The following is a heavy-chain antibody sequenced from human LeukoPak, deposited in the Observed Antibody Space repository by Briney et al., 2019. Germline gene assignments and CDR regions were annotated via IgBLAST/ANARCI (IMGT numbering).Heavy chain of an antibody. Sequence: GASVKVSCKASGYTFTGYYMHWVRQAPGQGPEWMGWINPNSGGTNYAQKFQGRVTMTRDTSISTAYMELNRLRSDDTAVYYCARQAAAGTFDYWGQGTLVTVSS. CDR3: ARQAAAGTFDY. V-gene: IGHV1-2*02. CDR2: INPNSGGT. CDR1: GYTFTGYY. J-gene: IGHJ4*02. D-gene: IGHD6-13*01.